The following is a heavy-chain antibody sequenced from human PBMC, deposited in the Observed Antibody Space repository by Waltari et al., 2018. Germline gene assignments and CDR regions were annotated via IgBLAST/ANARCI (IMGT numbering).Heavy chain of an antibody. CDR2: IYYSGST. V-gene: IGHV4-59*11. CDR3: ARGGNYDILTGYSTPFYFDY. Sequence: QVQLQESGPGLVKPSETLSLTCTVSGGSISSHYWSWLRQPPGQGLEWIGYIYYSGSTNYNPSLKSRVTISVDTSKNQFSLKLSSVTAADTAVYYCARGGNYDILTGYSTPFYFDYWGQGTLVTVSS. D-gene: IGHD3-9*01. J-gene: IGHJ4*02. CDR1: GGSISSHY.